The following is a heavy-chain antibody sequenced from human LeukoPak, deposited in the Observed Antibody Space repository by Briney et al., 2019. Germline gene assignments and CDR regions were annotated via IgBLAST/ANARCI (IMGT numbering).Heavy chain of an antibody. J-gene: IGHJ6*02. D-gene: IGHD6-13*01. CDR2: TSSDGSNK. CDR3: ARDRLGLAAAGTGYYYGMDV. V-gene: IGHV3-33*05. Sequence: GRSLRLSCAASGFTFSSYGMHWVRQAPGKGLEWVAVTSSDGSNKYYADSLKGRFTISRDNSKNTLYLQMNSLRAEDTAVYYCARDRLGLAAAGTGYYYGMDVWGQGTTVTVSS. CDR1: GFTFSSYG.